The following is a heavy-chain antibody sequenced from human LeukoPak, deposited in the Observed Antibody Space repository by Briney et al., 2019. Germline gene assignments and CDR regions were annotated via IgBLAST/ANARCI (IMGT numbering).Heavy chain of an antibody. CDR3: ARVDSYGYLFDY. J-gene: IGHJ4*02. Sequence: ASVKVSCTASGYTFTSYYMHWVRQAPGQGLEWMGIINPSGGSTSYAQKFQGRVTMTRDASTSTVYMELSSLRSEDTAVYYCARVDSYGYLFDYWGQGTLVTVSS. CDR2: INPSGGST. D-gene: IGHD5-18*01. CDR1: GYTFTSYY. V-gene: IGHV1-46*01.